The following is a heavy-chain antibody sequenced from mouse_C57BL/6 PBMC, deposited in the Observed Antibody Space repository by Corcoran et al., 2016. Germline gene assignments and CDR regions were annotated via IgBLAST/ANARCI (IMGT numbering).Heavy chain of an antibody. J-gene: IGHJ3*01. V-gene: IGHV1-26*01. CDR1: GYTFTDYY. CDR3: AREDYYGSSNSFAY. D-gene: IGHD1-1*01. Sequence: EVQLQQSGPELVKPGASVKISCKASGYTFTDYYMNWVKQSHGKSLEWIGDINPNNGGTSYNQKFKGKATLTVDKSSSTAYMELRSLTSEDSAVYYCAREDYYGSSNSFAYWGQGTLVTVSA. CDR2: INPNNGGT.